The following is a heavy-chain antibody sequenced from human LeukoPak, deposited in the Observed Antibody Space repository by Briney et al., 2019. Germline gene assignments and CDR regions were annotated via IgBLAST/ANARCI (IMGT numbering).Heavy chain of an antibody. CDR1: GYTFTSYA. CDR3: ARSTQGDGSDY. J-gene: IGHJ4*02. CDR2: INAGNGNT. Sequence: GASVKVSCKASGYTFTSYAMHWVRQAPGQRLEWMGWINAGNGNTKYSQKFQGRVTITRDTFASTAYMELSSLRSEDTAVYYCARSTQGDGSDYWGQGTLVTVSS. V-gene: IGHV1-3*01.